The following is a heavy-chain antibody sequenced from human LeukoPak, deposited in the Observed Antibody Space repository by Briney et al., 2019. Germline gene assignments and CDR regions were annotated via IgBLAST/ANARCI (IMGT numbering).Heavy chain of an antibody. CDR1: GGSISSSNW. CDR3: ARDGTNYYDSSGYTYYGMDV. Sequence: KSSETLSLTCAVSGGSISSSNWWSWVRQPPGKGLEWIGEIYHSGSTNYNPSLKSRVTISVDKSKNQFSLKLSSVTAADTAVYYCARDGTNYYDSSGYTYYGMDVWGQGTTVTVSS. J-gene: IGHJ6*02. V-gene: IGHV4-4*02. CDR2: IYHSGST. D-gene: IGHD3-22*01.